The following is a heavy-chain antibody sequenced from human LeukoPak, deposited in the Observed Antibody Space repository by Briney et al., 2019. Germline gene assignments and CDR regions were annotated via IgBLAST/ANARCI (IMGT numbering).Heavy chain of an antibody. Sequence: GGSLRLSCAASGFTFSSSAMSWVREAPGKGLEWVSSISGSGGSTYYADSVKGRFTISRDNSKNTLYLQMNSLRAEDTAVYYCAKSLGGDYGSGSYYVVFDSWGQGTLVTVSS. CDR2: ISGSGGST. CDR1: GFTFSSSA. J-gene: IGHJ4*02. V-gene: IGHV3-23*01. D-gene: IGHD3-10*01. CDR3: AKSLGGDYGSGSYYVVFDS.